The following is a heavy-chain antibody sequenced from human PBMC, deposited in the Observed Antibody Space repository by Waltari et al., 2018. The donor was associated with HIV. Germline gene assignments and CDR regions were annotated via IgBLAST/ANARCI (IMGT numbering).Heavy chain of an antibody. CDR3: ARLTGEGYDGCFDY. Sequence: QVQLVESGGGVVQPGRSLRLSCGGSGFDFSQYGIQWVRQAPGKGAVWVAIKWVECSNKHNSDSVKCRFTMSRDNSKNTVYLQMNSLRAEDTGVYYCARLTGEGYDGCFDYWGQGTLVTVAA. D-gene: IGHD5-12*01. V-gene: IGHV3-33*01. CDR2: KWVECSNK. J-gene: IGHJ4*02. CDR1: GFDFSQYG.